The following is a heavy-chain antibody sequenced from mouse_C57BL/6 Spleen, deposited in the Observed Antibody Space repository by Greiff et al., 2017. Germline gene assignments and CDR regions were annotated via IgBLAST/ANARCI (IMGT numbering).Heavy chain of an antibody. Sequence: EVQLQQSGPELVKPGASVKISCKASGYTFTDYYMNWVKQSHGKSLEWIGDINPNNGGTSYNQKFKGKATLTVDKSSSTAYMELRSLTSEDSAVYYCASMITTTFDYWGQGTTLTVSS. CDR3: ASMITTTFDY. J-gene: IGHJ2*01. CDR1: GYTFTDYY. V-gene: IGHV1-26*01. CDR2: INPNNGGT. D-gene: IGHD2-4*01.